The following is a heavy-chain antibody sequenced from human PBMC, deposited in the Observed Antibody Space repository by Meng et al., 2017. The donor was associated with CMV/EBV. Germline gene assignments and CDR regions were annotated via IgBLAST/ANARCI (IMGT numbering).Heavy chain of an antibody. CDR1: GYTFTSYG. J-gene: IGHJ4*02. V-gene: IGHV1-18*01. CDR2: ISAYNGNT. CDR3: AREGFDY. Sequence: QVQQGTYGAEGQKPWASGKDSCKASGYTFTSYGISRVRQAPRKGLEWMGWISAYNGNTNYAQKLQGRVTMTTDTSTSTAYMELRSLRSDDTAVYYCAREGFDYWGQGTLVTVSS.